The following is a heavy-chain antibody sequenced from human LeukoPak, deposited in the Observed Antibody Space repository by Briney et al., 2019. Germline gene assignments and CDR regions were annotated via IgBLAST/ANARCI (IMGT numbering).Heavy chain of an antibody. CDR1: GGSISSSNW. J-gene: IGHJ4*02. D-gene: IGHD3-22*01. CDR2: IYHSGST. Sequence: SETLSLTCAVSGGSISSSNWWSWVRQPPGKGLEWIGEIYHSGSTNYNPSLKSRVTISVDKSKNQFSLKLSSVTAADTAVYYCARVTNYYDSSGYYPFDYWGQGTLVTVSS. V-gene: IGHV4-4*02. CDR3: ARVTNYYDSSGYYPFDY.